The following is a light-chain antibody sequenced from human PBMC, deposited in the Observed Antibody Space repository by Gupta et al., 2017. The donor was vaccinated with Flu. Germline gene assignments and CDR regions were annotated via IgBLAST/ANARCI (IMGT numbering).Light chain of an antibody. CDR1: QSVLAY. CDR2: DAS. CDR3: HQRSSWPPIT. J-gene: IGKJ4*01. V-gene: IGKV3-11*01. Sequence: DTLSLSPGDRATLSCTASQSVLAYLDWYKHKPCQAPRLLIYDASTREPGVTARFSGSGYGKEFPLSISSREPEDFAVYYCHQRSSWPPITFGRGTKVEI.